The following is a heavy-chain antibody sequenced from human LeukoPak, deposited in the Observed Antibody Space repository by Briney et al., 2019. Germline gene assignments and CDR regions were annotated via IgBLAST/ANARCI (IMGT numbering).Heavy chain of an antibody. CDR2: ISWSSGSI. CDR3: AKDIAAAGTGADY. D-gene: IGHD6-13*01. V-gene: IGHV3-9*01. CDR1: GFTFDDYA. Sequence: PGGSLRLSCAASGFTFDDYAMHWVRQAPGKGLEWVSGISWSSGSIGYADSVKGRFTISRDNAKNSLYLQMNSLRAEDTALYYCAKDIAAAGTGADYWGQGTLVTVSS. J-gene: IGHJ4*02.